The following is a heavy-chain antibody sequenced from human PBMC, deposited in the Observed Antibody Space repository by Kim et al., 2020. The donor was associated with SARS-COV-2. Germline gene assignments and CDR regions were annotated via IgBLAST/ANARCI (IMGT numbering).Heavy chain of an antibody. CDR1: GYTFTSYG. V-gene: IGHV1-18*04. J-gene: IGHJ6*02. CDR2: ISAYNGNT. D-gene: IGHD6-19*01. Sequence: ASVKVSCKASGYTFTSYGISWVRQAPGQGLEWMGWISAYNGNTNYAQKLQGRVTMTTDTSTSTAYMELRSLRSDDTAVYYCARDRWKSSGWYEFSYYCGMDVWGQGTTVTVSS. CDR3: ARDRWKSSGWYEFSYYCGMDV.